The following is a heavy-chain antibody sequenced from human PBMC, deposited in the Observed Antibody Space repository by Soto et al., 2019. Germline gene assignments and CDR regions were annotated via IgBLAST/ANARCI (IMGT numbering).Heavy chain of an antibody. J-gene: IGHJ4*02. Sequence: EVQLLESGGGLVQPGGSLRLSCAASGFTFRNYVMTWVRQAPGKGLEWLSTITSSGSNTYYADSVRGRFVISRDNSKDTLYLQMDSLGAEDTAVYYCGKMAWLGDLSGHDFWGQGTLVTVSS. CDR2: ITSSGSNT. V-gene: IGHV3-23*01. D-gene: IGHD3-10*01. CDR3: GKMAWLGDLSGHDF. CDR1: GFTFRNYV.